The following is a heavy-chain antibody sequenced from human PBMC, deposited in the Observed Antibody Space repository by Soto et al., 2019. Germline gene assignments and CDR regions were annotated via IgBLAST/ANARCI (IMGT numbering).Heavy chain of an antibody. V-gene: IGHV1-69*06. Sequence: SVKVSCKASGGTFSSYAISWVRQAPGQGLEWMGGIIPIFGTANYAQKFQGRVTITADKSTSTAYMELSSLRSEDTAVYYCATGDGLGATTASYYYGMDVCGQGTTLTVSS. CDR1: GGTFSSYA. CDR2: IIPIFGTA. J-gene: IGHJ6*02. D-gene: IGHD1-26*01. CDR3: ATGDGLGATTASYYYGMDV.